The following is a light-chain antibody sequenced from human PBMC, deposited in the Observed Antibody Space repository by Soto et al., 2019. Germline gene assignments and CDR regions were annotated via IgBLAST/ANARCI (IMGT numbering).Light chain of an antibody. V-gene: IGLV2-14*01. CDR2: EVS. CDR3: SSHTTTGTYV. Sequence: QSALAQPASVSGSPGQSITISCTGTSSDVGLYNYVSWYQHHPGKAPKLLIYEVSDRPSGVSNRFSGSKSGNTASLTISGLQAEDEADYYCSSHTTTGTYVFGTGTKVTVL. CDR1: SSDVGLYNY. J-gene: IGLJ1*01.